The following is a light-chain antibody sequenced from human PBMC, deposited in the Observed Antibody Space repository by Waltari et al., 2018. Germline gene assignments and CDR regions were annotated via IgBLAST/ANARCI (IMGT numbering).Light chain of an antibody. J-gene: IGLJ1*01. Sequence: QSALTQPASVSGSPGQSIPISCTGTSSDVGGYNYVSWYQQHPGKVPKLMIYDVSNRPSGVSNRFSGSKSGNTASLTISGLQAEDEADYYCTSYTSRRLYVFGTGTKVTVL. CDR1: SSDVGGYNY. CDR2: DVS. CDR3: TSYTSRRLYV. V-gene: IGLV2-14*03.